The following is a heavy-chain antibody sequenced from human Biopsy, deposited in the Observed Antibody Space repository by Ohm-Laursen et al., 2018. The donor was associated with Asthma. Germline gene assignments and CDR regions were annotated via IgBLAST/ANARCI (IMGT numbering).Heavy chain of an antibody. Sequence: SLRLSCAASGFAVSRDHMFWVRQAPGKGLEWVSVIYSGGTSHTADSVRGRFTVSRDSSRNTLYLQLSTLRVEDTAVYFCAKITTDRQKANNWFDPWGQGTLVTVSS. D-gene: IGHD3-22*01. CDR1: GFAVSRDH. J-gene: IGHJ5*02. CDR2: IYSGGTS. V-gene: IGHV3-53*01. CDR3: AKITTDRQKANNWFDP.